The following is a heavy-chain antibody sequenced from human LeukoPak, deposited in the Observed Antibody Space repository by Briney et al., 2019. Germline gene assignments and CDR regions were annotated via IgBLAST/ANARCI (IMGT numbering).Heavy chain of an antibody. CDR2: TYYSGST. Sequence: SETLSLTCTVSGVSITNYYWSWLRQPPEKGLEWVGYTYYSGSTNYNPSLKSRLTISADTSRGQFSLKLSSVTAADTAVYYCASGEAAAGGYVDYWGQGILVIVSS. CDR3: ASGEAAAGGYVDY. V-gene: IGHV4-59*08. D-gene: IGHD6-13*01. CDR1: GVSITNYY. J-gene: IGHJ4*02.